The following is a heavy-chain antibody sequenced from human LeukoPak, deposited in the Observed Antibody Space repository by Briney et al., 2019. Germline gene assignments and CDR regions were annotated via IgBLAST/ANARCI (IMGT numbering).Heavy chain of an antibody. Sequence: ASVKVSCKASGGTFSSYAISWVRQAPGQGLEWMGRIIPILGIANYAQKFQGRVTITADKSTSTAYMELSSLRSEDTAMYYCAREFGTYYYGMDVWGQGTTVTVSS. CDR1: GGTFSSYA. CDR3: AREFGTYYYGMDV. J-gene: IGHJ6*02. V-gene: IGHV1-69*04. CDR2: IIPILGIA. D-gene: IGHD3-10*01.